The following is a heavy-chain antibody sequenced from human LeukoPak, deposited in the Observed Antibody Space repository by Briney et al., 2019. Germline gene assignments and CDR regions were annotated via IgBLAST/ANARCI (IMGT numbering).Heavy chain of an antibody. CDR3: ASMSWIQLWSSHCSGGSCPPYFDY. Sequence: SEALSLTCTVSGGSISSSSYYWGWIRQPPGNGLEWIGSIYYSESTYYNPSLKSRVTISVDTSKNQFSLKLSSVTAADTAVYYCASMSWIQLWSSHCSGGSCPPYFDYWGQGTLVTVSS. J-gene: IGHJ4*02. V-gene: IGHV4-39*01. D-gene: IGHD2-15*01. CDR1: GGSISSSSYY. CDR2: IYYSEST.